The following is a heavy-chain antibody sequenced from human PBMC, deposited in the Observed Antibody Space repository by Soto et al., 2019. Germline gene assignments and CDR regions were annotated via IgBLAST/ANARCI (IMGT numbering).Heavy chain of an antibody. D-gene: IGHD5-18*01. CDR2: ISGSGGST. J-gene: IGHJ3*02. Sequence: EVQLLESGGGLVQPGGSLRLSCAASGFTFSSYAMSWVRQAPGKGLEWVSAISGSGGSTYYADSVKGRFTITRDNSKNTLYLQMTSLRAEDTGVYYCAKDLGGVDTAMVFAFDIWGQGTMVTVSS. CDR1: GFTFSSYA. V-gene: IGHV3-23*01. CDR3: AKDLGGVDTAMVFAFDI.